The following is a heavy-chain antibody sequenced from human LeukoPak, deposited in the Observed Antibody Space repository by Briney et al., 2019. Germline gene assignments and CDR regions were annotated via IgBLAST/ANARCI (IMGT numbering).Heavy chain of an antibody. Sequence: SETLSLTCTVSGGSISSSSYYWGWIRQPPGKGLEWIGSIFYSGSTYYNPSLKSRVTISVDTSKNQFSLKLSSVTAADTAVYYCARDLPHNYGDPLYGMDVWGQGTTVTVSS. CDR1: GGSISSSSYY. V-gene: IGHV4-39*02. CDR3: ARDLPHNYGDPLYGMDV. J-gene: IGHJ6*02. CDR2: IFYSGST. D-gene: IGHD4-17*01.